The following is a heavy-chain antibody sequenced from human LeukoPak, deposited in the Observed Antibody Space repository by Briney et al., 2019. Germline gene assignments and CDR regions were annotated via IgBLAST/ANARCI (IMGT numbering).Heavy chain of an antibody. Sequence: SETLSLTCTVSGGSISSYYWSWIRQPPGKGLEWIGYIYYSGSTNYNPSPKSRVTISVDTSKNQFSLKLSSVTAADTAVYYCAREGDYGDYFDYWGQGTLVTVSS. V-gene: IGHV4-59*01. CDR2: IYYSGST. CDR1: GGSISSYY. D-gene: IGHD4-17*01. CDR3: AREGDYGDYFDY. J-gene: IGHJ4*02.